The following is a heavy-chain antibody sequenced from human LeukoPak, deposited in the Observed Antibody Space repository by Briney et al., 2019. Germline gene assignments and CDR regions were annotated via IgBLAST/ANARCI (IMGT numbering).Heavy chain of an antibody. Sequence: PSETLSLTCTVSGGSISSYYWSWIRQPAGKGLEWIGRIYTSGSTNYNPSLKRRVTISVETSKNQFSLKLSSVTAADTAVYYCARGKDYDILTGYYDAFDIWGQGTMVTVSS. D-gene: IGHD3-9*01. CDR2: IYTSGST. CDR1: GGSISSYY. CDR3: ARGKDYDILTGYYDAFDI. V-gene: IGHV4-4*07. J-gene: IGHJ3*02.